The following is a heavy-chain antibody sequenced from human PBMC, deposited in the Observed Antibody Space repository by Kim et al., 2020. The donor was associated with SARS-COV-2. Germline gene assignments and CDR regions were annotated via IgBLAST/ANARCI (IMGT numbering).Heavy chain of an antibody. Sequence: VKGRFTISRDDSKNTLYLQMNSLKTEDTAVYYCTTLGGFGELSYYYGMDLWGQGTTVTVSS. J-gene: IGHJ6*02. V-gene: IGHV3-15*01. CDR3: TTLGGFGELSYYYGMDL. D-gene: IGHD3-10*01.